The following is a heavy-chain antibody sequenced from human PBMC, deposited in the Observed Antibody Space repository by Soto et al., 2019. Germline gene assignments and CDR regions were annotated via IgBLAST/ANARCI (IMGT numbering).Heavy chain of an antibody. J-gene: IGHJ6*01. D-gene: IGHD6-6*01. V-gene: IGHV1-69*01. CDR3: AIAKYSSSSGTYSYYGMDV. CDR2: IIPIFGTA. CDR1: GGTFSSYA. Sequence: QVQLVQSGAEVKKPGSSVKVSCKASGGTFSSYAISWVRQASGHGLEWMGGIIPIFGTANYAQKFQGRVTIPADESTSTAYMELSSLRSEDTAVYYCAIAKYSSSSGTYSYYGMDVCGQGTTVTVAS.